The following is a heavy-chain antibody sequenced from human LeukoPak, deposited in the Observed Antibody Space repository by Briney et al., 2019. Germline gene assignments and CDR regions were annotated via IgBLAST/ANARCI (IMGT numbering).Heavy chain of an antibody. D-gene: IGHD4-23*01. CDR1: GFTFSSYP. CDR2: ISDGSSTI. J-gene: IGHJ4*02. Sequence: TGGSLRLSCAASGFTFSSYPVSWVRQAPGKGLEWVSYISDGSSTIYYADSVRGRFTISRDNAKNSLYLQINSLRDEDTAVYYCARETVGLDYWGQGTLVTVSS. CDR3: ARETVGLDY. V-gene: IGHV3-48*02.